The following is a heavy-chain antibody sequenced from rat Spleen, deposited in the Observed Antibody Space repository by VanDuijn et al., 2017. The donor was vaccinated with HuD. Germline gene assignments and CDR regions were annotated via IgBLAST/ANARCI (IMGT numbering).Heavy chain of an antibody. Sequence: EVQLVESGGGLVQPGRSLKLSCAASGFTFSSFSMAWVRQAPEKGLEWVASMSSGGYGPFYPDSVKGRVTISRDDAKSNLYLELDSLRSGETAIYFCARHEGDTWDFDSWGHGVMVTVSS. V-gene: IGHV5S11*01. CDR1: GFTFSSFS. CDR2: MSSGGYGP. D-gene: IGHD2-5*01. CDR3: ARHEGDTWDFDS. J-gene: IGHJ2*01.